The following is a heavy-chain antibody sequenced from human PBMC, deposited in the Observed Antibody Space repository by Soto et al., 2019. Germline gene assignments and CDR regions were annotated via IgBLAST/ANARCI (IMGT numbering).Heavy chain of an antibody. J-gene: IGHJ4*02. D-gene: IGHD3-3*01. CDR2: INHSGST. CDR1: GGSFSGYY. Sequence: SETLSLTCAVYGGSFSGYYWSWIRQPPGKGLEWIGEINHSGSTNYNPSLKSRVTISVDTSKNQFSLKLSSVTAADTAVYYCARITIFGVATFDYWGQGTLVTV. V-gene: IGHV4-34*01. CDR3: ARITIFGVATFDY.